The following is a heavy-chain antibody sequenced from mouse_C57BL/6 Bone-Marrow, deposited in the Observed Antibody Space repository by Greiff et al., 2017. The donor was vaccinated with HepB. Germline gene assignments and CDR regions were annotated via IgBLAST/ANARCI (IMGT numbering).Heavy chain of an antibody. D-gene: IGHD2-12*01. V-gene: IGHV3-6*01. Sequence: ESGPGLVKPSQSLSLTCSVTGYSITSGYYWNWIRQFPGNILEWMGYISYDGSNNYNPSLKNRISITRDTSKNQFFLKLNSVTTEDTATYYCANDDYAMDYWGQGTSVTVSS. J-gene: IGHJ4*01. CDR2: ISYDGSN. CDR3: ANDDYAMDY. CDR1: GYSITSGYY.